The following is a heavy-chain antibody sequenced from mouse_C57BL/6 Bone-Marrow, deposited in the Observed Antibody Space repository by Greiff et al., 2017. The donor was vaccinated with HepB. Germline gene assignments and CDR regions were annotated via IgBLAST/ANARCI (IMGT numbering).Heavy chain of an antibody. CDR2: IDPETGGT. Sequence: QVQLKQSGAELVRPGASVTLSCKASGYTFTDYEMHWVKQTPVHGLEWIGAIDPETGGTAYNQKFKGKAILTADKSSSTAYMELRSLTSEDSAVYYGTRRGIYYGNYEGYWGQGTSVTVSS. D-gene: IGHD2-1*01. V-gene: IGHV1-15*01. CDR3: TRRGIYYGNYEGY. J-gene: IGHJ4*01. CDR1: GYTFTDYE.